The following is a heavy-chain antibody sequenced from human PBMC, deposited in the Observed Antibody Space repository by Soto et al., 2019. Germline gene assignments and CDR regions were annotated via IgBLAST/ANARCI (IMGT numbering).Heavy chain of an antibody. V-gene: IGHV3-23*01. Sequence: EVQLLESGGGLVQPGGSLRLSCAASGFTFSSYAMSWVRQAPGKGLEWVSAISGSGGSTYYADSVKGRFTISRDNSKNTLYLQMNSLRAEDTAVCYCAKVRDYYDSTGWFDPWGQGTLVTVSS. CDR1: GFTFSSYA. D-gene: IGHD3-22*01. CDR2: ISGSGGST. J-gene: IGHJ5*02. CDR3: AKVRDYYDSTGWFDP.